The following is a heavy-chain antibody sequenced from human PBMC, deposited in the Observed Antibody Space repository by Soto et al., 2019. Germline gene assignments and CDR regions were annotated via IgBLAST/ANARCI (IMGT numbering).Heavy chain of an antibody. V-gene: IGHV4-38-2*01. CDR1: GYSITSGFY. J-gene: IGHJ4*02. CDR3: TRGAGAPWVRFDS. CDR2: ISYSAKT. Sequence: ETLSLTCGVSGYSITSGFYWGWVRQSPGKGLEWIGTISYSAKTFYNPSLASRFSMAVDSSKNQFSLRLTSVTAADTALYYCTRGAGAPWVRFDSWGRGILVTVSS. D-gene: IGHD3-16*01.